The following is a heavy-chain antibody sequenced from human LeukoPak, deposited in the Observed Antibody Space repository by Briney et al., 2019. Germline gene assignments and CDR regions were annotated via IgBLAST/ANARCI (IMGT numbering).Heavy chain of an antibody. CDR1: GGSISSGGYY. J-gene: IGHJ4*02. V-gene: IGHV4-31*03. Sequence: SQTLSLTCTVSGGSISSGGYYWSWIRQHPGKGLEWIGYIFYSGSTNYNPSLKSRVTISVDTSKNQSSLKLNSVTAADTAVYYCARLGANEGADFDYWGQGTLVTVSS. CDR2: IFYSGST. D-gene: IGHD1-26*01. CDR3: ARLGANEGADFDY.